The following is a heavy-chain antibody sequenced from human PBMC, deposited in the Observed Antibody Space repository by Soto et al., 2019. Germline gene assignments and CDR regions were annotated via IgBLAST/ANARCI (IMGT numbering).Heavy chain of an antibody. Sequence: QVQLVQSGAEVKKPGSSVKDSCKASGGTFSSYAISWVRQAPGQGLAWMGGIIPISVTANYVQKFPGKVTSTADESTSTAYMELSSLTSEATAVYYCARSQGSSTSLEIYYYYYYGMDVWGQGTTVTVSS. V-gene: IGHV1-69*01. J-gene: IGHJ6*02. CDR1: GGTFSSYA. CDR2: IIPISVTA. CDR3: ARSQGSSTSLEIYYYYYYGMDV. D-gene: IGHD2-2*01.